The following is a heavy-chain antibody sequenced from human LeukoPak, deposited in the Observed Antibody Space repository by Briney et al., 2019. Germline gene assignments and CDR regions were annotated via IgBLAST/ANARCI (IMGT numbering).Heavy chain of an antibody. Sequence: GGSLRLSCAASGFTVSSYYMSWVRQAPGKGLEWVSVFYGGGTTHYAASVKGRFTISKDNSKNTLYLQMNTLRAEDTAVYYCARGMTWVDYWGQGTLVTVSS. CDR1: GFTVSSYY. J-gene: IGHJ4*02. V-gene: IGHV3-53*01. CDR3: ARGMTWVDY. CDR2: FYGGGTT. D-gene: IGHD1-26*01.